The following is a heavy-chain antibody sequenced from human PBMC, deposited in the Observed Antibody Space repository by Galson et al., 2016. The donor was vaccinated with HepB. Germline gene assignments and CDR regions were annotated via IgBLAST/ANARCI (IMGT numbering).Heavy chain of an antibody. Sequence: SLRLSCAASGFTFSYYYMSWIRQAPGKGLEWVSYISSSGSTIYYADSVKGRFTISRDNAKNSLYLQMNSLRAEDTAVYYCAKMDCGRDCPRDYWGQGTLVTVSS. D-gene: IGHD2-21*02. CDR3: AKMDCGRDCPRDY. CDR1: GFTFSYYY. CDR2: ISSSGSTI. J-gene: IGHJ4*02. V-gene: IGHV3-11*01.